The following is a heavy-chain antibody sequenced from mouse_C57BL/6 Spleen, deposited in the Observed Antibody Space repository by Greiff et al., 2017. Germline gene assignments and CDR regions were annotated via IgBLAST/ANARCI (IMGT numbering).Heavy chain of an antibody. Sequence: VQLQESGAELVRPGTSVKVSCKASGYAFTNYLIEWVKQRPGQGLEWIGVINPGSGGTNYNEKFKGKATLTADKSSSTAYMKLSSLTSEDSAVYFCARSDEYDSNDFAYWGQGTPLTVSS. J-gene: IGHJ2*01. CDR1: GYAFTNYL. V-gene: IGHV1-54*01. CDR2: INPGSGGT. D-gene: IGHD2-4*01. CDR3: ARSDEYDSNDFAY.